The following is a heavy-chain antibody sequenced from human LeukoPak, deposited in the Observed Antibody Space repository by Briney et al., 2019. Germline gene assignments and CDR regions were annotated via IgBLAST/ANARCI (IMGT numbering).Heavy chain of an antibody. CDR2: IKSDGTYT. J-gene: IGHJ4*02. D-gene: IGHD5-18*01. CDR3: TRDSSYGYDF. V-gene: IGHV3-74*01. CDR1: GFTFSSYW. Sequence: PGGSLRLSCAASGFTFSSYWMHCVRQAPGKGLVWVSRIKSDGTYTTYADSVKGRFTISRDNAKNTLYLQMNSLRAEDTAVYYCTRDSSYGYDFWGQGTLVTVSS.